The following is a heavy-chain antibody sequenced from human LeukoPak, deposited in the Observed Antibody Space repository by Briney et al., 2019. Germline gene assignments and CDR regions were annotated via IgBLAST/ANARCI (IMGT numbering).Heavy chain of an antibody. CDR1: GYTFTSYG. V-gene: IGHV1-18*01. CDR2: ISAYNGNT. Sequence: ASVKVSCKASGYTFTSYGISWVRQAPGQGLEWMGWISAYNGNTNYAQKLQGRVTMTTDTSTSTAYMELRSLRSEDTAVYYCARDREYSSSFYYFDYWGQGTLVTVSS. J-gene: IGHJ4*02. CDR3: ARDREYSSSFYYFDY. D-gene: IGHD6-6*01.